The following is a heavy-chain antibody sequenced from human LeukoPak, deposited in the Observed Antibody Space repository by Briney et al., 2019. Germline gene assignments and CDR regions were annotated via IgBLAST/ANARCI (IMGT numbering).Heavy chain of an antibody. V-gene: IGHV4-34*01. CDR2: INNSGST. J-gene: IGHJ6*02. CDR1: GVSFSGYY. Sequence: PSETLSLTCAGYGVSFSGYYWSWIRQPPGKGLEGIGEINNSGSTNYNPSLKSRVTISVDTSKNKFSLKLSSVTAADTAVYYCARGANFYYYGMDVWGQGTTVTVSS. CDR3: ARGANFYYYGMDV. D-gene: IGHD2-15*01.